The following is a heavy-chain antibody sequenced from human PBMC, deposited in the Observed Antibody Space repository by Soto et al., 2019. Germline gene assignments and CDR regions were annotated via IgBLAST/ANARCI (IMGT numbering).Heavy chain of an antibody. CDR3: AREGGVPVWFDP. D-gene: IGHD2-2*01. J-gene: IGHJ5*02. CDR2: IIPIFGTT. V-gene: IGHV1-69*12. Sequence: QVQLVQSGAEVKKPGSSVKVACKASGGTFSSYAISWVRQAPGQGLEWMEGIIPIFGTTKNAQKFQGRVTITADDSTSTAYMELSSLRSEDTAVYYCAREGGVPVWFDPWGQGTLVTVSS. CDR1: GGTFSSYA.